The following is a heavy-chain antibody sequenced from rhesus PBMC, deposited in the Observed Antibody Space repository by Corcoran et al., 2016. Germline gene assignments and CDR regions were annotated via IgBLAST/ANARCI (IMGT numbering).Heavy chain of an antibody. D-gene: IGHD2-15*01. CDR3: ARDEYCSSTYCSSSFDY. CDR2: IYGSSTST. CDR1: GYSISDSYR. Sequence: QVQLQESGPGLVKPSETLSLTCAVSGYSISDSYRWSWIRQPPGKGLEWIGYIYGSSTSTNYNPPLKSRVTISKDTSKNQFSLKLSSVTAADTAVYYCARDEYCSSTYCSSSFDYWGQGVLVTVSS. J-gene: IGHJ4*01. V-gene: IGHV4S10*01.